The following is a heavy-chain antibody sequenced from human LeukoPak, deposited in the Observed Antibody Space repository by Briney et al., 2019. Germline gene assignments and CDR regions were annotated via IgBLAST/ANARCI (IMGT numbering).Heavy chain of an antibody. J-gene: IGHJ4*02. Sequence: GGSLRLSCAASGFTFDDYGMSWVRQAPGKGLEWVSGINLYGGSTGYADSVKGRFTISRDNAKNSLYLQMNSLRAEDTALYYCAKGYYDFWSGHPHWGQGTLVTVSS. CDR2: INLYGGST. CDR1: GFTFDDYG. D-gene: IGHD3-3*01. V-gene: IGHV3-20*04. CDR3: AKGYYDFWSGHPH.